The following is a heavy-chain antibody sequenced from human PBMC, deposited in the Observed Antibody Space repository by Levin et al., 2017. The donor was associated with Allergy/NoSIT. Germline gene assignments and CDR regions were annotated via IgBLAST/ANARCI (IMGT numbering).Heavy chain of an antibody. V-gene: IGHV1-18*01. D-gene: IGHD3-3*01. CDR3: ARVGIDFWGVYQKSWGYMDV. CDR2: ISAYNGNT. Sequence: ASVKVSCKASGFNFTNYGISWVRQAPGQGLEWMGWISAYNGNTNYAQKFQGRVTMTIQTSTNTAYMELRSLRSDDTAVYYCARVGIDFWGVYQKSWGYMDVWGQGTTVTVSS. J-gene: IGHJ6*03. CDR1: GFNFTNYG.